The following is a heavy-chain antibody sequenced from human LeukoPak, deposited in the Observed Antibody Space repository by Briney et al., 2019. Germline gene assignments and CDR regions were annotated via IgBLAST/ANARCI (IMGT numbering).Heavy chain of an antibody. J-gene: IGHJ4*02. CDR3: ARDQYDSSGTLFDY. D-gene: IGHD3-22*01. Sequence: VAPVKVSCKASGYTFTNYGISWVRQAPGQGLEWMGWISAYNGNTNYAQKLQGRVTMTTDTSTSTGYMELRSLRSDDTAVYYCARDQYDSSGTLFDYWGQGTLVTVSS. CDR2: ISAYNGNT. CDR1: GYTFTNYG. V-gene: IGHV1-18*01.